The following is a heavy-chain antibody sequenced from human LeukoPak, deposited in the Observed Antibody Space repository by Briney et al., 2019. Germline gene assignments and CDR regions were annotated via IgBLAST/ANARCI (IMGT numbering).Heavy chain of an antibody. J-gene: IGHJ4*02. V-gene: IGHV3-30-3*01. Sequence: PWGSLRLSCAASGFTFSSYAMSWVRQAPGKGLEWVAVISYDGSNKYYADSVKGRFTISRDNSKNTLYLQMNSLRAEDTAVYYCARDWIPSTVPAFLFDYWGQGTLVTVSS. CDR2: ISYDGSNK. D-gene: IGHD2-2*01. CDR1: GFTFSSYA. CDR3: ARDWIPSTVPAFLFDY.